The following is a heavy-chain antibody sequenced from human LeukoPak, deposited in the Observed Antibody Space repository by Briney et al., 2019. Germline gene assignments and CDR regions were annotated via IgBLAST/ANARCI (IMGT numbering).Heavy chain of an antibody. CDR1: GGSFSGYY. D-gene: IGHD3-16*01. J-gene: IGHJ5*02. Sequence: SETLSLTCAVYGGSFSGYYWSWIRQPPGKGLEWIGEINHSGSTNYNPSLKSRVTISVDTSKNQFSLKLSSVTAADTAVYYCARGLGRSTFFSPNWFDPWSQGTLVTVSS. V-gene: IGHV4-34*01. CDR3: ARGLGRSTFFSPNWFDP. CDR2: INHSGST.